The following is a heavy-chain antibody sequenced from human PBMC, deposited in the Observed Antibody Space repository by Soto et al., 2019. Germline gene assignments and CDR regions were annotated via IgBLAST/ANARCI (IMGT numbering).Heavy chain of an antibody. Sequence: GGSLRLSCAASGFTFSSYGMHWVRQAPGKGLEWVAVISYDGSNKYYADSVKGRFTISRDNSKNTLYLQMNSLRAEDTAVYYCAAEEVVVANTGLAEDYYYYGMDVWGQGTTVTVSS. CDR3: AAEEVVVANTGLAEDYYYYGMDV. CDR1: GFTFSSYG. D-gene: IGHD2-15*01. CDR2: ISYDGSNK. V-gene: IGHV3-30*03. J-gene: IGHJ6*02.